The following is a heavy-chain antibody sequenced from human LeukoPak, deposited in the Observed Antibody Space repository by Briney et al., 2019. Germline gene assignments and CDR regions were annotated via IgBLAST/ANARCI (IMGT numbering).Heavy chain of an antibody. CDR1: GFTFSSYW. V-gene: IGHV3-7*01. J-gene: IGHJ4*02. Sequence: GGSLRLSCAASGFTFSSYWMSWVREAPGKGVEWVANIKQDGSEKYYVDSVKGRFTISRDNDKNSLYLQMNSLRAEDTAVYYCAGPYSSGWSPFDYWGQGTLVTVSS. D-gene: IGHD6-19*01. CDR2: IKQDGSEK. CDR3: AGPYSSGWSPFDY.